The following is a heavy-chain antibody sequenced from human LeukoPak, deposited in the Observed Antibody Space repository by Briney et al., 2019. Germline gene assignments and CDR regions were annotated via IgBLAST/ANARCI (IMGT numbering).Heavy chain of an antibody. J-gene: IGHJ4*02. Sequence: PGGSLRVSCAASGFTFSSYSMNWVRQVPGKGLEWVSSISSSSSYIYYADSVKGRFTISRDNAKNSLYLQMNSLRAEDTAVYYCARDLTWKYSGSYSASFDYWGQGTLVTVSS. CDR1: GFTFSSYS. CDR2: ISSSSSYI. CDR3: ARDLTWKYSGSYSASFDY. D-gene: IGHD1-26*01. V-gene: IGHV3-21*01.